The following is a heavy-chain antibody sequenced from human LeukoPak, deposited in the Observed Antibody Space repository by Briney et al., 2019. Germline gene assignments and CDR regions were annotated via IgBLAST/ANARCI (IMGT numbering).Heavy chain of an antibody. J-gene: IGHJ3*02. CDR1: GFTFSSYS. CDR3: ASTTVTNAFDI. D-gene: IGHD4-17*01. Sequence: GGSLRLSCAASGFTFSSYSMTWVRQAPGKGLEWVSSISSSSSYIYYADSVKGRFTISRDNAKNSLYLQMNSLRAEDTAVYYCASTTVTNAFDIWGQGTMATVSS. CDR2: ISSSSSYI. V-gene: IGHV3-21*01.